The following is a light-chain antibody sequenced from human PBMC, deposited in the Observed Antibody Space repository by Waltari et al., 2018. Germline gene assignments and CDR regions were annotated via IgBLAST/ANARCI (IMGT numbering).Light chain of an antibody. CDR1: SSHLENNY. Sequence: QSVLTQPPSTSGTPGQAVTISCSESSSHLENNYVYWYQQLPGTAPKLLVYWNNRRPSGLTDRFFASKSGTSASLAISGLRSEDEGDYYCLAWDASLSGWVFGGGTKVTVL. CDR3: LAWDASLSGWV. J-gene: IGLJ3*02. CDR2: WNN. V-gene: IGLV1-47*01.